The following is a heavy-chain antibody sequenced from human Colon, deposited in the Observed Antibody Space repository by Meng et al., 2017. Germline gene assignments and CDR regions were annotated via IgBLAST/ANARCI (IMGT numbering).Heavy chain of an antibody. CDR2: TSHSGST. Sequence: VQLRQSAPGLVKPSETLSLTCAVSGGSISRSDWWSWVRQPPGKGLEWIGETSHSGSTNYSPSLKSRVTISLDKSKNQLSLKLNSVTAADTAVYYCASSDYYRSDYWGQGTLVTVSS. CDR1: GGSISRSDW. CDR3: ASSDYYRSDY. V-gene: IGHV4-4*02. J-gene: IGHJ4*02. D-gene: IGHD3-22*01.